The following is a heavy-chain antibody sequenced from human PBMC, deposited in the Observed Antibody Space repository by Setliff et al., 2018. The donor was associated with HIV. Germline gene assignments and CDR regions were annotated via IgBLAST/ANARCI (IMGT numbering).Heavy chain of an antibody. CDR3: AQMSISASVYFDY. CDR1: GGSINTSSYY. J-gene: IGHJ4*02. CDR2: IYHDGTT. Sequence: SETLSLTCSVSGGSINTSSYYWAWVRQPPGNELEWIGSIYHDGTTHYRSSLRSRAAISIDTSKSQISLKVRSVTAADTAVYFCAQMSISASVYFDYWGQGTLVTVSS. V-gene: IGHV4-39*07. D-gene: IGHD2-21*01.